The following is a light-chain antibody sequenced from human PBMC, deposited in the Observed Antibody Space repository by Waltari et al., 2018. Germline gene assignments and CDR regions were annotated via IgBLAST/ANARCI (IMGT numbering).Light chain of an antibody. CDR1: QGISSY. CDR2: AAS. CDR3: QQLISYPLT. V-gene: IGKV1-9*01. J-gene: IGKJ4*01. Sequence: IQLTHSPSSLSASVGDRVTITCRPSQGISSYLAWYQQKPGKAPKLLIYAASTLQSGGPSRCSGSGYGTDFTLTISSLQPEDFATYYCQQLISYPLTFGGGTRVEI.